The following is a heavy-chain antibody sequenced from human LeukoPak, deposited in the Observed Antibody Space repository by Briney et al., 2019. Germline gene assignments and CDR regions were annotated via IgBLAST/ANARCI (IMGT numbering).Heavy chain of an antibody. J-gene: IGHJ4*02. V-gene: IGHV3-30*04. Sequence: GGSLRLSCSASGFTFSSYGMDWVRQAPGQGPEVVEIISYDGSNEYYADPVKGRFTISRDNAKNKLYLQVNSLRTEDTAVYYCARDLQVAGLAGVGYWGQGTLVTVSS. CDR1: GFTFSSYG. CDR2: ISYDGSNE. D-gene: IGHD2-15*01. CDR3: ARDLQVAGLAGVGY.